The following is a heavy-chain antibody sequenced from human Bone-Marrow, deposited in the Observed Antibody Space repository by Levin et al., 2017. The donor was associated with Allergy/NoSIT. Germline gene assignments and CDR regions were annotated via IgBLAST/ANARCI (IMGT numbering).Heavy chain of an antibody. J-gene: IGHJ4*02. D-gene: IGHD2-21*01. CDR3: TRGADCGRSCYIIDF. CDR2: ISNDGINK. V-gene: IGHV3-30-3*01. CDR1: GFTFSTHA. Sequence: PGGSLRLSCVASGFTFSTHALHWVRQSPNKGLEWVGVISNDGINKNYADSVEGRFTFSRDNSKNTMYLQLNSLRIEDTAVYYCTRGADCGRSCYIIDFWGQGTLVTVSS.